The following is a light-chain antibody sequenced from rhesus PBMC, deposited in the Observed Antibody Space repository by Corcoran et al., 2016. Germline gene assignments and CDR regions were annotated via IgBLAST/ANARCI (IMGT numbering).Light chain of an antibody. CDR1: QSLLDSEDGNTY. CDR2: EVS. CDR3: MQALEFPFT. J-gene: IGKJ3*01. V-gene: IGKV2-104*01. Sequence: DIVMTQTPLSLPVTLGEPASISCRSSQSLLDSEDGNTYLEWYLQKPGQSQQLLIYEVSNRASGVPDRVSGSGSETDFTLKISRVEAEDVGVYYCMQALEFPFTFGPGTKLDIK.